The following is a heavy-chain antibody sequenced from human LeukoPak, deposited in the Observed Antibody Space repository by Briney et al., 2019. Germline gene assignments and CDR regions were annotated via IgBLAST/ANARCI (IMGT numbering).Heavy chain of an antibody. V-gene: IGHV4-61*02. CDR3: ARDSNYYDSSGYNWFDP. D-gene: IGHD3-22*01. CDR1: GYSISSGYY. Sequence: PSETLSLTCTVSGYSISSGYYWGWIRQPAGKGLEWIGRIYTSGSTNYNPSLKSRVTISVDTSKNQFSLKLSSVTAADTAVYYCARDSNYYDSSGYNWFDPWGQGTLVTVSS. CDR2: IYTSGST. J-gene: IGHJ5*02.